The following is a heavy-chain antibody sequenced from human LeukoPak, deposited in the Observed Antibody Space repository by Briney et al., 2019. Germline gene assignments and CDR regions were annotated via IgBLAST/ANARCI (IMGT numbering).Heavy chain of an antibody. V-gene: IGHV4-59*08. Sequence: PSETLSLTCTVSGGSISSYYWSWIRQPPGKGLEWIAYIYYSGSTNYNPSLKSRVTISVDTSKNQFSLKLRSVTAADTAVYYCARSYGSGSYHDYWGQGTLVTVSS. D-gene: IGHD3-10*01. CDR3: ARSYGSGSYHDY. CDR1: GGSISSYY. J-gene: IGHJ4*02. CDR2: IYYSGST.